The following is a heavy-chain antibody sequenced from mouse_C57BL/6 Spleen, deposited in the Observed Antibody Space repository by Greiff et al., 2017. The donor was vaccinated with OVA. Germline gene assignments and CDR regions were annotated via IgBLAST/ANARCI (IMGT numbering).Heavy chain of an antibody. CDR1: GFNIKDYY. CDR3: ARSRYGSSYAMDY. Sequence: VQLQQSGAELVKPGASVKLSCTASGFNIKDYYMHWVKQRTEQGLEWIGRIDPEDGETKYAQKFQGKATITAAQSSNTAYLPLSSLTSEDTAVYYCARSRYGSSYAMDYWGQGTSVTVSS. CDR2: IDPEDGET. D-gene: IGHD1-1*01. V-gene: IGHV14-2*01. J-gene: IGHJ4*01.